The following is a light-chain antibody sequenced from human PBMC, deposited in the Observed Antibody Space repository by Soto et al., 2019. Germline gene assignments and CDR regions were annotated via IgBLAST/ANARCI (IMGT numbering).Light chain of an antibody. CDR2: GAS. V-gene: IGKV3-20*01. J-gene: IGKJ3*01. CDR3: QQYGSLWFT. CDR1: QSVSSSY. Sequence: ESVLTQSPGTLSLSPGERATLSCRASQSVSSSYLAWYQHKPGQAPRLLIYGASSRATGIPDRFSGSGSGTDFTLTISRLEPEDFAVYYCQQYGSLWFTFGPGTKVDIK.